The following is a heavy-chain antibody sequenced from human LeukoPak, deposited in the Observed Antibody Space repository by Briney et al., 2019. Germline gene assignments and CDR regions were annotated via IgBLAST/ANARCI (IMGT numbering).Heavy chain of an antibody. Sequence: GGSLRLSCAASGFTFSRYAMSWVRQARGKGLEWVSAISGSGGSKYYADSVKGRFIISRHNSKNTLYLPVNRLRAEDTAVYYLAKVRSGSYFDLWTWGQGTLVAVSS. J-gene: IGHJ5*02. CDR3: AKVRSGSYFDLWT. D-gene: IGHD1-26*01. CDR2: ISGSGGSK. CDR1: GFTFSRYA. V-gene: IGHV3-23*01.